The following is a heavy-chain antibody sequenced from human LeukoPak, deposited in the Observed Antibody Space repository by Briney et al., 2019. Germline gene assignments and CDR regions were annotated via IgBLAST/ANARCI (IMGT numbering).Heavy chain of an antibody. CDR3: ARDQYYDSFLKN. Sequence: ASVKVSCKASGYTFTGYYMHWVRQAPGQGLEWMGWINPNSGGTNYAQKFQGRVTMTRDTSISTAYMELSSLRSEDTAVYYCARDQYYDSFLKNWGQGTLVTVSS. CDR2: INPNSGGT. V-gene: IGHV1-2*02. J-gene: IGHJ4*02. D-gene: IGHD3-22*01. CDR1: GYTFTGYY.